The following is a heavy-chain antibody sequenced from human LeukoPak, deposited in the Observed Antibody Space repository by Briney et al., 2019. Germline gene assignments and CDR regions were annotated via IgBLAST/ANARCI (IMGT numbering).Heavy chain of an antibody. J-gene: IGHJ4*02. Sequence: PGGSLRLSCAASGFTFNRRGMHWVRQAPGKGLEWVAFIRYDGGETFYADFVKGRFTISRDNAKNTLYLQMNNLRGEDTALYYCSKAGDTNYYRYGDYWGQGTLVTVSS. CDR2: IRYDGGET. D-gene: IGHD5-18*01. CDR3: SKAGDTNYYRYGDY. CDR1: GFTFNRRG. V-gene: IGHV3-30*02.